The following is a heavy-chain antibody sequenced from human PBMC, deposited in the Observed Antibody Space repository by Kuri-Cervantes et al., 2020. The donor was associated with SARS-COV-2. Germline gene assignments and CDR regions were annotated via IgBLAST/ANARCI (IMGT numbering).Heavy chain of an antibody. D-gene: IGHD1-26*01. Sequence: GSLRLSCTVSGGSISSGGYYWSWIRQPPGKGLEWIGEINHSGSTNYNPSLKSRVTISVDTSKNQFSLKLSSVTAADTAVYYCARQSPDQYSGSSQWFDPWGQGTLVTVSS. CDR3: ARQSPDQYSGSSQWFDP. J-gene: IGHJ5*02. CDR1: GGSISSGGYY. CDR2: INHSGST. V-gene: IGHV4-39*01.